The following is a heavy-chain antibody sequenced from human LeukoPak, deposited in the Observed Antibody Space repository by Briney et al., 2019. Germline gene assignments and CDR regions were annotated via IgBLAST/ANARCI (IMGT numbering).Heavy chain of an antibody. CDR1: GFTFSGYW. CDR2: INKDGSEK. D-gene: IGHD3-3*01. J-gene: IGHJ6*03. V-gene: IGHV3-7*01. CDR3: ARAPRITISGNYYFYMDV. Sequence: GGSLRLSCAASGFTFSGYWMKWVRQAPGKGLEWVANINKDGSEKYYVDSVKGRFTISRDNAKNSLYLQMNSLRAEDTAVYYCARAPRITISGNYYFYMDVWGKGTTVTVSS.